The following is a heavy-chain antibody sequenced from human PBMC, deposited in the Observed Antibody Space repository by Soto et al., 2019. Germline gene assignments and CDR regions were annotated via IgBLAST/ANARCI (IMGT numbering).Heavy chain of an antibody. CDR1: GFTFSSYA. D-gene: IGHD6-13*01. Sequence: GGSLRLSCAASGFTFSSYAMHWVRQAPGKGLEWVAVISYDGSNKYYADSVKGRFTISRDNSKNTLYLQMNSLRAEDTAVYYCARDLKLVAAAGTSYYYGMDVWGQGTTVTVSS. V-gene: IGHV3-30-3*01. J-gene: IGHJ6*02. CDR2: ISYDGSNK. CDR3: ARDLKLVAAAGTSYYYGMDV.